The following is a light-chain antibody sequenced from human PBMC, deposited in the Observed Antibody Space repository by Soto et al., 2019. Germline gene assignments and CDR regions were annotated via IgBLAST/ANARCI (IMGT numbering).Light chain of an antibody. V-gene: IGKV1-39*01. CDR3: QQTYTTPQT. CDR2: AAS. J-gene: IGKJ2*01. CDR1: QSISDY. Sequence: DIQMTQSPFSLSASVGDRVTITCRASQSISDYLNWYQQKVGKAPKLLIYAASTLQSGVPSRFSGSGSGTDFTLTINSLQPEDFATYYCQQTYTTPQTSGQGTKLEIK.